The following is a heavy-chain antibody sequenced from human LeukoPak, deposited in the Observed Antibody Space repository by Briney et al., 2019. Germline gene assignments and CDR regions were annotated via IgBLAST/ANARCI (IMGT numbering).Heavy chain of an antibody. Sequence: ASVKVSCKASGYTFTGYYMHWVRQAPGQGLEWMGWINPNSGGTNYAQKFQGRVTMTRDTSISTAYMELSRLRSDDTAVYYCARRIFGAVIVSPNDYWGQGTLVTVSS. CDR3: ARRIFGAVIVSPNDY. CDR2: INPNSGGT. D-gene: IGHD3-16*02. V-gene: IGHV1-2*02. CDR1: GYTFTGYY. J-gene: IGHJ4*02.